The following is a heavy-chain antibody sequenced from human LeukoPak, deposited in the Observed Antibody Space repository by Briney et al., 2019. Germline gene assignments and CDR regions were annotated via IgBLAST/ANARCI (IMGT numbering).Heavy chain of an antibody. D-gene: IGHD2-2*01. CDR2: IRYDGSNK. CDR1: GFTFSSYG. CDR3: AKLLGYCSSTSCYGFDY. V-gene: IGHV3-30*02. Sequence: GGSLRLSCAASGFTFSSYGMHWVRQAPGKGLEWVAFIRYDGSNKYYADSVKGRFTISRDNSKNTLYLQMNSLRAEDTAVYYRAKLLGYCSSTSCYGFDYWGQGTLVTVSS. J-gene: IGHJ4*02.